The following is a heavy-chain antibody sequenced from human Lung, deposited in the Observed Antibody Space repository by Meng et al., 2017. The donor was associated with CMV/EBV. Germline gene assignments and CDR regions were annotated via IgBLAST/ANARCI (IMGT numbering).Heavy chain of an antibody. Sequence: SVXVSXXTSGGTFSNYPINWVRQAPGQGLEWMGRFIPMFNISGFAQRFQGRISITADTSTSTGYMELSSLTSEDTAVYFCARGLRYFDWLSPSNYYYGREVWGQVTXVTVSS. CDR3: ARGLRYFDWLSPSNYYYGREV. V-gene: IGHV1-69*02. J-gene: IGHJ6*02. CDR2: FIPMFNIS. D-gene: IGHD3-9*01. CDR1: GGTFSNYP.